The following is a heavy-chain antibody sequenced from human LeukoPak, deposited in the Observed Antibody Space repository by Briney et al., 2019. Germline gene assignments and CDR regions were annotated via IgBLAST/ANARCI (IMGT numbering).Heavy chain of an antibody. CDR3: ARVGQWLVEIDY. Sequence: PGGSLRLSCVASGFTFSDYYMSWIRQAPGKGLEWVSSISSISSTIYYADSVKGRFTISRDNAKNSLYLQMNSLRAEDTAVYYCARVGQWLVEIDYWGQGTLVTVSS. CDR2: ISSISSTI. CDR1: GFTFSDYY. D-gene: IGHD6-19*01. V-gene: IGHV3-11*04. J-gene: IGHJ4*02.